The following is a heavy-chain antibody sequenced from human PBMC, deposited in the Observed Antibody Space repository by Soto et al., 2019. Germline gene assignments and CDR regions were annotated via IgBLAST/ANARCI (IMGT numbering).Heavy chain of an antibody. V-gene: IGHV3-21*01. Sequence: GGSLRLSCAASGFTFSSYSMNWVRRAPGKGLEWVSSISSSSSYIYYADSVKGRFTISRDNAKNSLYLQMNSLRAEDTAVYYCASVAWYDFWSGYYVGSYGMDVWGQGTTVTVSS. D-gene: IGHD3-3*01. CDR1: GFTFSSYS. CDR3: ASVAWYDFWSGYYVGSYGMDV. J-gene: IGHJ6*02. CDR2: ISSSSSYI.